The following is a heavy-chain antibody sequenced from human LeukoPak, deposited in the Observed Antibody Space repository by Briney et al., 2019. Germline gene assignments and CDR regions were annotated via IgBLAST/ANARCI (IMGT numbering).Heavy chain of an antibody. V-gene: IGHV3-7*01. CDR1: GFTFSSYW. CDR3: AREGVYDSSGYYFDY. Sequence: HAGGSLRLSCAAPGFTFSSYWMSWVRQAPGKGLEWVANIKQDGSEKYYVDSVKGRFTISRDNAKNSLYLQMNSLGAEDTAVYYCAREGVYDSSGYYFDYWGQGTLVTVSS. J-gene: IGHJ4*02. CDR2: IKQDGSEK. D-gene: IGHD3-22*01.